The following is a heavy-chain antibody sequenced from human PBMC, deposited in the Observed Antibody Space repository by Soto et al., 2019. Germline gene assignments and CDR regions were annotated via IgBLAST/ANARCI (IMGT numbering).Heavy chain of an antibody. CDR3: ARSIATSGASDY. CDR1: GYSFTNYW. D-gene: IGHD3-3*02. CDR2: IYPGDSDT. J-gene: IGHJ4*02. V-gene: IGHV5-51*01. Sequence: GESLKISCQGSGYSFTNYWIAWVRQMPGKGLEWMGIIYPGDSDTRYSPSFQGQVTISADKSVSTAYLQWSSLKASDTAMYYCARSIATSGASDYWGQGTLVTVSS.